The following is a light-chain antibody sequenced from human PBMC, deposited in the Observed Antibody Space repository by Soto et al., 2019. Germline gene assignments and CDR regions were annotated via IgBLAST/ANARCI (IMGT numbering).Light chain of an antibody. J-gene: IGKJ3*01. V-gene: IGKV3-11*01. CDR2: DAS. CDR1: QSVSNF. Sequence: EIVLTQSPGTLSLSPGESATLSCRASQSVSNFLAWYQQKPGQSPRLLIYDASDRATGIPTRFSGSGSGTVFTLTISSLEPEDFAVYCCQARSNWPSFGPGTKVDI. CDR3: QARSNWPS.